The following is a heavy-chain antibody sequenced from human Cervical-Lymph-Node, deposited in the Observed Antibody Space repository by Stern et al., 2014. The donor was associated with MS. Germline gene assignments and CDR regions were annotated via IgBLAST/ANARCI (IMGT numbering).Heavy chain of an antibody. CDR2: IYPGDSDT. V-gene: IGHV5-51*01. CDR3: ARYPSSYGSGSYPYYFDY. Sequence: EVQLVESGAEVKKPGESLKISCKGSGYSFTSYWIGWVRQMPGKGLEWMGIIYPGDSDTRYSPSFQGQVTISADKSISTAYLQWSSLKASDTAMYYCARYPSSYGSGSYPYYFDYWGQGTLVTVSS. J-gene: IGHJ4*02. D-gene: IGHD3-10*01. CDR1: GYSFTSYW.